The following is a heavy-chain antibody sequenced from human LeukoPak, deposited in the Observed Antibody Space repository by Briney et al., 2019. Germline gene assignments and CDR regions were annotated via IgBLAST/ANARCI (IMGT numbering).Heavy chain of an antibody. CDR2: IWYDGSQR. CDR1: GFTMKNFC. D-gene: IGHD3-3*01. J-gene: IGHJ4*02. Sequence: ATSLTLSCAVSGFTMKNFCMHWVRQAPGKGLEWVAVIWYDGSQRHYLDSVKARFAIARETSINTLSLEMNGLRVEDTAVYYCVRGADMNYNFEDSFYFDSWGQGALVIVSS. V-gene: IGHV3-33*01. CDR3: VRGADMNYNFEDSFYFDS.